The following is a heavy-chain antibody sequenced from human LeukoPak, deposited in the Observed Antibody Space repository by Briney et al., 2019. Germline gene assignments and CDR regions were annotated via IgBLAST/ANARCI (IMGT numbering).Heavy chain of an antibody. CDR3: ARVARMSTNDAFDI. CDR2: IYHSGST. D-gene: IGHD2-15*01. CDR1: GGSISSGGYY. V-gene: IGHV4-30-2*01. J-gene: IGHJ3*02. Sequence: SETLSLTCTVSGGSISSGGYYWSWIRQPPEKGLEWIGYIYHSGSTYYNPSLKSRVTISVDRSKNQFSLKLSSVTAADTAVYYCARVARMSTNDAFDIWGQRTMVTVSS.